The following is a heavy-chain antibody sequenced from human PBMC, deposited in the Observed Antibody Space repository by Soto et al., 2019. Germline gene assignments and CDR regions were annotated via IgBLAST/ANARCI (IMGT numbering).Heavy chain of an antibody. Sequence: GGSLRLSCAASGFTVSSNYMSWVRQAPGKGLEWVSVMYSEGRTYYADSVKGRFTISRDNSKNTLYLQMNSLRAEDTAVYYCARDVYFDWSFDYWGQGTLVTAPQ. D-gene: IGHD3-9*01. CDR1: GFTVSSNY. J-gene: IGHJ4*02. CDR2: MYSEGRT. CDR3: ARDVYFDWSFDY. V-gene: IGHV3-53*01.